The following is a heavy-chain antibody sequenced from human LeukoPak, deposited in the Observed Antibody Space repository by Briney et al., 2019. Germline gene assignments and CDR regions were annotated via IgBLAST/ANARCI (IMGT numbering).Heavy chain of an antibody. CDR2: INPSGGST. CDR1: GYTFTSYY. D-gene: IGHD6-13*01. Sequence: ASVKVSCKASGYTFTSYYMHWVRQALGQGLEWMGIINPSGGSTSYAQKFQGRVTMTRDMSTNTVYMELSSLRSVDTAVYYCASGIAAAGTYWGQGTLVTVSS. V-gene: IGHV1-46*01. CDR3: ASGIAAAGTY. J-gene: IGHJ4*02.